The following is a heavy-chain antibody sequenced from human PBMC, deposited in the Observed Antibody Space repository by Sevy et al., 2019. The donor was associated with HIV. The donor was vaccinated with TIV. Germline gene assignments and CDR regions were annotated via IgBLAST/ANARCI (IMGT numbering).Heavy chain of an antibody. Sequence: ASVKVSCKTFGYTFTDNYIHWVRQAPGQGLEWMGRFNPLSGGTKSAQQFQGRVTMTRDTSISTAYMEVSRLTFDDTAVYYCAREGGSTYYGLLDYWGQGSLVTVSS. V-gene: IGHV1-2*06. J-gene: IGHJ4*02. CDR3: AREGGSTYYGLLDY. CDR1: GYTFTDNY. CDR2: FNPLSGGT. D-gene: IGHD1-26*01.